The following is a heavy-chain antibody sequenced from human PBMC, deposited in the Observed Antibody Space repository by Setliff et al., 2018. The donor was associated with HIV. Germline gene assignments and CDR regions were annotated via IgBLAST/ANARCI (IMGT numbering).Heavy chain of an antibody. V-gene: IGHV1-18*01. CDR1: GGTFSSYA. CDR3: ARDSEWGSYIFWTFDI. CDR2: ISAYNGNT. J-gene: IGHJ3*02. Sequence: GASVKVSCKASGGTFSSYAISWVRQAPGQGLEWMGWISAYNGNTNYAQKLQGRVTMTTDTSTSTAYMELRSLRSDDTAVYYCARDSEWGSYIFWTFDIWGQGTMVTVSS. D-gene: IGHD1-26*01.